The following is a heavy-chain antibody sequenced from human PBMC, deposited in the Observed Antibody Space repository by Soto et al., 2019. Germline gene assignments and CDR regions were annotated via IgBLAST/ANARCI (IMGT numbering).Heavy chain of an antibody. Sequence: QVQLVQSGAEEKRPGASVKVSCKASGFTFTSFGISWVRQAPGQGLEWMGWISAYNNNTNYAQNLQDRVTMSTSTSTSTAYMELRSLRSDDTAVYYCVRHPYDCWSGYPANNWFDPWGQGTLVTVSS. CDR2: ISAYNNNT. D-gene: IGHD3-3*01. CDR3: VRHPYDCWSGYPANNWFDP. J-gene: IGHJ5*02. CDR1: GFTFTSFG. V-gene: IGHV1-18*01.